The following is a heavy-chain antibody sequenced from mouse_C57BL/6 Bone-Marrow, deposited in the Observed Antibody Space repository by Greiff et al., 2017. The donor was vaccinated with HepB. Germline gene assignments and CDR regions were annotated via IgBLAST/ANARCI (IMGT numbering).Heavy chain of an antibody. CDR2: IDPESGDT. D-gene: IGHD3-2*02. J-gene: IGHJ2*01. CDR1: GFNIKDDS. V-gene: IGHV14-4*01. CDR3: TQTAQATYFDY. Sequence: VQLQQSGAELVRPGASVKLSCTASGFNIKDDSMHWVKQRPEQGLEWIGWIDPESGDTEYASKFQGKATITADTSSNTAYLQLSSLTSEDTAVYYCTQTAQATYFDYWGQGTTLTVSS.